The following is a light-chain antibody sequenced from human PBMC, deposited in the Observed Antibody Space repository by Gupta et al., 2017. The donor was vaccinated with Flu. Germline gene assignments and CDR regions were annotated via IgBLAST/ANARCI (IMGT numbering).Light chain of an antibody. CDR1: SGSVASSNS. Sequence: TGTRTCGLSSGSVASSNSPTWYQQTPGQAPRTLIYTTNIRSSGVPDRFSGSILGTKAALTITGAQAGDECDYYCVLYMGGGIRVFGGGTKLTVI. CDR2: TTN. J-gene: IGLJ3*02. CDR3: VLYMGGGIRV. V-gene: IGLV8-61*01.